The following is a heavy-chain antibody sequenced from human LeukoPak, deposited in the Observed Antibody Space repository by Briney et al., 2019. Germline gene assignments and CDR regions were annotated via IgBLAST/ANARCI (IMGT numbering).Heavy chain of an antibody. CDR3: AREGGGSTGTYHIGAFDY. CDR2: IYHSGST. J-gene: IGHJ4*02. D-gene: IGHD1-26*01. V-gene: IGHV4-38-2*02. CDR1: GYSISSGYY. Sequence: SETLSLTCTVSGYSISSGYYWGWIRQPPGKGLEWIGSIYHSGSTYYNPSLKSRVTISVDTSKNQFSLKLSSVTAADTAVYHCAREGGGSTGTYHIGAFDYWGQGTLVTVSS.